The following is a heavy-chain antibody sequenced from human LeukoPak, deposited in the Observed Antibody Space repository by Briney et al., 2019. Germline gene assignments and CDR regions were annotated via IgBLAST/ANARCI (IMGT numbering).Heavy chain of an antibody. V-gene: IGHV4-39*01. J-gene: IGHJ4*02. Sequence: SETLSLTCTVSGDSINSYSYYWGWIRQPPGKGLEWIGNIYYSGSTYYNPSLKSRVTISVDTSNNQFSLKLSSATAADTAVYYCARAGRCTGGTCYAYFDYWGQGTLVTVSS. CDR2: IYYSGST. CDR1: GDSINSYSYY. CDR3: ARAGRCTGGTCYAYFDY. D-gene: IGHD2-15*01.